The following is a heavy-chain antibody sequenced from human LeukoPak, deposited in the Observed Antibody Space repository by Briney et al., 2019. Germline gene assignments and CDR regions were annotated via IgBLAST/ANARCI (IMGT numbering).Heavy chain of an antibody. CDR1: GGSFSGYY. D-gene: IGHD1-26*01. J-gene: IGHJ4*02. Sequence: SETLSLTCAVYGGSFSGYYWSWIRQPPGKGLEWIWEINHSGSTNYNPSLKSRVTISVDTSKNQFSLKLSSVTAADTAVYYCARGVGATHFDYWGQGTLVTVSS. CDR2: INHSGST. V-gene: IGHV4-34*01. CDR3: ARGVGATHFDY.